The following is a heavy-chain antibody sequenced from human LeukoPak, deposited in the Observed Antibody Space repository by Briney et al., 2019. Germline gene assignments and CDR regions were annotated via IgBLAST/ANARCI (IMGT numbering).Heavy chain of an antibody. CDR1: GYSFTSYW. J-gene: IGHJ4*02. Sequence: GESLKISCKGSGYSFTSYWIGWVRQMPGKGLEWMGIIHPDDSDIRYNPSFEGQVTVSADKSTATSYVQWSSLKASDTAMYYCARQNVGGFSSGFDYWGQGTLVTVSS. D-gene: IGHD6-19*01. CDR3: ARQNVGGFSSGFDY. CDR2: IHPDDSDI. V-gene: IGHV5-51*01.